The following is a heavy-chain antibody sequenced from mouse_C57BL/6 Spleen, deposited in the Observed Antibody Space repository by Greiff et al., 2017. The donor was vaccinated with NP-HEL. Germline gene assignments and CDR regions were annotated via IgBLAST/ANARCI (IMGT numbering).Heavy chain of an antibody. CDR1: GYAFSSYW. CDR3: ARGVYYYGSNYAMDY. CDR2: IYPGDGDT. V-gene: IGHV1-80*01. Sequence: VQLQQSGAELVKPGASVKISCKASGYAFSSYWMNWVKQRPGKGLEWIGQIYPGDGDTNYNGKFKGKATLTADKSSSTAYMQLSSLTSEDSAVYFCARGVYYYGSNYAMDYWGQGTSVTVSS. D-gene: IGHD1-1*01. J-gene: IGHJ4*01.